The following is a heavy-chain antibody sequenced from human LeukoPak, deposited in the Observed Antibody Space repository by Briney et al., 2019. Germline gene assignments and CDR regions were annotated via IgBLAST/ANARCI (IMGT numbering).Heavy chain of an antibody. V-gene: IGHV4-4*07. CDR3: AREGPRLPYYYYYMDV. CDR1: GGSISSYY. J-gene: IGHJ6*03. CDR2: IYTSGST. D-gene: IGHD5/OR15-5a*01. Sequence: SETLSLTCTVSGGSISSYYWSWIRQPVGKGLEWIGRIYTSGSTNYNPSLKSRVTMSVDTSKNQFSLKLSSVTAADTAVYYCAREGPRLPYYYYYMDVWGKGTTVTVSS.